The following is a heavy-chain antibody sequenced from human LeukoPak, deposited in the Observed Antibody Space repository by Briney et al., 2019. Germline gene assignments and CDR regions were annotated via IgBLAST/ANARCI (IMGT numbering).Heavy chain of an antibody. V-gene: IGHV4-34*01. CDR2: INHSGST. Sequence: SETLSLTCAVYGGSFSGYYWSWIRQPPGKGLEWIGEINHSGSTNCNPSLKSRVTISVDTSKNQFSLKLSSVTAADTAVYYCARGRRAGIAAAGLDYWGQGTLVTVSS. D-gene: IGHD6-13*01. CDR3: ARGRRAGIAAAGLDY. CDR1: GGSFSGYY. J-gene: IGHJ4*02.